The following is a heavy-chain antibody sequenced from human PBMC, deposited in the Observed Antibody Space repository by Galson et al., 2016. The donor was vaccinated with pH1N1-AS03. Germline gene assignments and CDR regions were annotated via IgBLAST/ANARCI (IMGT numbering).Heavy chain of an antibody. CDR2: ISRDSVNI. Sequence: SLRLSCAASGFTFGDYVMHWVRQAPGKGLEWVSGISRDSVNIGYAGSVEGRFTISRDNARNSLYLQINSLRPEDTALYYCARDFCRSSCSYYFYGMDVWGQGTTVTVSS. V-gene: IGHV3-9*01. D-gene: IGHD6-13*01. J-gene: IGHJ6*02. CDR3: ARDFCRSSCSYYFYGMDV. CDR1: GFTFGDYV.